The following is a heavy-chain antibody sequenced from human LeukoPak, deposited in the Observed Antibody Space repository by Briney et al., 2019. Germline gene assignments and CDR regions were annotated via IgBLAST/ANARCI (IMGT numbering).Heavy chain of an antibody. CDR2: ISIDGSKK. D-gene: IGHD3-10*01. Sequence: SGRSLRLSCAASGFTFSSYNMHWVRQAPGKGLEWVAVISIDGSKKYYADSVKGRFTISRDNSKSTLYLQMSSLRAEGTAVYYCAKDHLVRGPPGDWGQGTLVTVSS. V-gene: IGHV3-30*18. J-gene: IGHJ4*02. CDR1: GFTFSSYN. CDR3: AKDHLVRGPPGD.